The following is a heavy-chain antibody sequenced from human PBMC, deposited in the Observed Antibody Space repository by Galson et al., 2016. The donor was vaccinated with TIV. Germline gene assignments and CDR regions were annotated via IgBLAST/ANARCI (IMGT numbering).Heavy chain of an antibody. Sequence: QSGAEVKKPGASVKVSCKASGDTFSSYPINWVRQAPGQGLEWMGGINPIFGTTNYAQKLQGRVTITTDASTSTAYIELTSLRSEDTAVDYCSRSTWGYGGPWSPWGQGTLSTVSS. CDR2: INPIFGTT. CDR3: SRSTWGYGGPWSP. CDR1: GDTFSSYP. D-gene: IGHD4-23*01. J-gene: IGHJ4*02. V-gene: IGHV1-69*05.